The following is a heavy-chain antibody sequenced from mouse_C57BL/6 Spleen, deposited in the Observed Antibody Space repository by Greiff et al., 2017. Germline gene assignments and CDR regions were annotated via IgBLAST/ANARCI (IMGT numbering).Heavy chain of an antibody. J-gene: IGHJ3*01. D-gene: IGHD1-1*02. Sequence: VQLVESGPELVKPGASVKISCKASGYTFTDYYINWVKQRPGQGLEWIGWIFPGSGSTYYNEKFKGKATLTVDKSSSTAYMLLSSLTSEDSAVYFCARGSYYYGGAWFAYWGQGTLVTVSA. CDR3: ARGSYYYGGAWFAY. CDR1: GYTFTDYY. V-gene: IGHV1-75*01. CDR2: IFPGSGST.